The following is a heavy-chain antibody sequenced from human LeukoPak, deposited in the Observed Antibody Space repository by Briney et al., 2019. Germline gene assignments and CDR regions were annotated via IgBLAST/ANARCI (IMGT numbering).Heavy chain of an antibody. Sequence: GRSLRLSCAPSGFTFSNYWMHWVRQAPGKGLVWVSRINSDGSSTTYADSVKGRFTISRDNAKNTLYLQMNSLRAEDTAVYYCARRDCSGGTCYSAYWGQGTLVTVSS. CDR3: ARRDCSGGTCYSAY. V-gene: IGHV3-74*03. D-gene: IGHD2-15*01. CDR1: GFTFSNYW. CDR2: INSDGSST. J-gene: IGHJ4*02.